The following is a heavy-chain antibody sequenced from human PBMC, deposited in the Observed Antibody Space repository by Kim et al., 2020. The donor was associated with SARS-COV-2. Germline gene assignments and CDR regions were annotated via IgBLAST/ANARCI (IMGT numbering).Heavy chain of an antibody. J-gene: IGHJ6*02. D-gene: IGHD6-19*01. Sequence: GGSLRLSCAASGFTFSSYWMSWVHQAPGKGLEWVANIKQDGSEKYYVDSVKGRFTISRDNAKNSLYLQMNSLRAEDTAVYYCASSGDYYYYGMDVWGQGTTVTVSS. CDR2: IKQDGSEK. CDR1: GFTFSSYW. V-gene: IGHV3-7*03. CDR3: ASSGDYYYYGMDV.